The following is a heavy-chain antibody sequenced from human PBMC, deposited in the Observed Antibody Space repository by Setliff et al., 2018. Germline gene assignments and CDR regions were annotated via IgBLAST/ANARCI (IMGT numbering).Heavy chain of an antibody. CDR1: GFTLSAYA. V-gene: IGHV3-30*01. CDR3: ARDGDSSRWYEYRWFDP. D-gene: IGHD6-13*01. J-gene: IGHJ5*02. Sequence: GGSLRLSCAASGFTLSAYAMHWVRQAPGKGLEWVAVNSNDGSNKFYAESVKGRFTVSRDISKNTLYLQMNSLRPEDMAVYYCARDGDSSRWYEYRWFDPWGQGTLVTVSS. CDR2: NSNDGSNK.